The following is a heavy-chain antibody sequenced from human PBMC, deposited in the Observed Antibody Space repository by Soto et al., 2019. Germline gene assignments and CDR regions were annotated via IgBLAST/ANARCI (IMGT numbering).Heavy chain of an antibody. D-gene: IGHD1-26*01. CDR2: ISASGAYK. J-gene: IGHJ6*02. Sequence: EVRLVESGGGLVKPGGSLRVSCAASGFNFNTYSMNWVRQAPGKGLQWVSFISASGAYKYYADSVRGRFTISRDNAKKTVVLEMNSLTADDTAIYYCAGERSALPGARDAMDVWGQGTTVTVSS. CDR3: AGERSALPGARDAMDV. CDR1: GFNFNTYS. V-gene: IGHV3-21*02.